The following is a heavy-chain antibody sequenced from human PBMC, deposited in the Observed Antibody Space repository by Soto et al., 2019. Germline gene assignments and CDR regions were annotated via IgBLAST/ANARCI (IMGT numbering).Heavy chain of an antibody. J-gene: IGHJ5*02. CDR2: ISAYNGNT. CDR1: GYTFTSYG. CDR3: ARDSWTIAARPDLGFDP. V-gene: IGHV1-18*01. D-gene: IGHD6-6*01. Sequence: ASVKVSCKASGYTFTSYGISWVRQAPGQGLEWMGWISAYNGNTNYAQKLQGRVTMTTDTSTSTAYMELRGLRSDDTAVYYCARDSWTIAARPDLGFDPWGQGSLVTVSS.